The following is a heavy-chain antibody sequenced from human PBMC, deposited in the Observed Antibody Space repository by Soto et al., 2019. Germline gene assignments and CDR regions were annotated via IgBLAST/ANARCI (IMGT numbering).Heavy chain of an antibody. J-gene: IGHJ6*02. CDR2: IWYDGDNK. V-gene: IGHV3-33*01. CDR3: ARPYYDSSGYYFDFYYGMDV. D-gene: IGHD3-22*01. Sequence: GGSLRLSCAASGFTFSSYAMHWVRQAPGKGLEWVAVIWYDGDNKYYADSVKGRFSISRDNSKNTLYLQMNSLRAEDTAVYYCARPYYDSSGYYFDFYYGMDVWGQGTTVTVSS. CDR1: GFTFSSYA.